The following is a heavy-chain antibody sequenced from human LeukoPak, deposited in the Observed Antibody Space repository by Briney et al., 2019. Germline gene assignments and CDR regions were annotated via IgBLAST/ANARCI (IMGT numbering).Heavy chain of an antibody. V-gene: IGHV4-4*07. J-gene: IGHJ4*02. CDR3: ARAGYTISSYRFDY. D-gene: IGHD3-16*02. Sequence: SETLSLNCSVSGGSIKSYWWSWIRQPAGKGLEFIGRIYTTGRTNYNPSLMSRVSMSVDTSKNKFSLELRSVTAADTAVYFCARAGYTISSYRFDYWGQGALVTVSS. CDR2: IYTTGRT. CDR1: GGSIKSYW.